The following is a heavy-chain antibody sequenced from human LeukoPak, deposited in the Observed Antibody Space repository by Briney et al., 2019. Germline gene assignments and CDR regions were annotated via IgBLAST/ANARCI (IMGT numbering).Heavy chain of an antibody. V-gene: IGHV4-59*11. J-gene: IGHJ4*02. D-gene: IGHD6-6*01. CDR3: ARTYSSSSCFDY. CDR1: GGSISSHY. Sequence: SETLSLTCTVSGGSISSHYWSWIRQPPGKGLEWIGYIYYSGSTNYNPSLKSRVTISVDTSKNQFSLKLSSVTAADTAVYYCARTYSSSSCFDYWGQGTLVTVSP. CDR2: IYYSGST.